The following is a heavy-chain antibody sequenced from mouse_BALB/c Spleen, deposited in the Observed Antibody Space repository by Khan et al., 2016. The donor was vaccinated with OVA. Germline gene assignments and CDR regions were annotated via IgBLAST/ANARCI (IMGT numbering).Heavy chain of an antibody. V-gene: IGHV1-20*01. Sequence: VQLQQSGPELVKPGASVKISCKASGYSFTGYFMNWVMQSHGKSLEWIGRINPHIGETFYNQKFKDKATLTVDESSRTAHMELRSLTPEDSAVYYCARKNGSDFDDWGQGTTLTVSS. CDR1: GYSFTGYF. CDR2: INPHIGET. J-gene: IGHJ2*01. CDR3: ARKNGSDFDD.